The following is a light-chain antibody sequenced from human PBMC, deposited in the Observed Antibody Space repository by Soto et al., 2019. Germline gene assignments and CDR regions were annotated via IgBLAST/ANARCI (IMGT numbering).Light chain of an antibody. CDR1: QSISSW. J-gene: IGKJ1*01. CDR3: QQYNSYPWT. V-gene: IGKV1-5*03. Sequence: DIQMTQSPSTLSASVGDRVTITCRASQSISSWLAWYQQKPGKAPKLLIYKASSLESVVTSRFSGRGSGTEFTLTISSLQPDDFATYYCQQYNSYPWTFGQGTKVEIK. CDR2: KAS.